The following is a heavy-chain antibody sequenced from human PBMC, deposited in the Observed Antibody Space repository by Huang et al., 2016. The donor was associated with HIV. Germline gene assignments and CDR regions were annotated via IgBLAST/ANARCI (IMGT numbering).Heavy chain of an antibody. V-gene: IGHV1-18*01. D-gene: IGHD3-22*01. J-gene: IGHJ1*01. CDR1: GYTFPNYA. CDR3: ARERYYYDRSGYYTPVEYFHH. CDR2: ISSYNGKT. Sequence: QVQLVQSGAEVKKPGASVKVSCKASGYTFPNYAINWVRKAPGQSLEWMGWISSYNGKTNYATKVQGRITMTKDTSTSTAYMELRSLISDDTAVYYCARERYYYDRSGYYTPVEYFHHWGQGTLVTVSS.